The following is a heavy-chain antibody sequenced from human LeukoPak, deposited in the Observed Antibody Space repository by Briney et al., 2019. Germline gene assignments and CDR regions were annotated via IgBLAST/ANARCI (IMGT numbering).Heavy chain of an antibody. Sequence: ASVKVSCKASGGTFSSYAISWVRQAPGQGLEWMGRIIPILGIANYAQKFQGRVTITADKSTSTAYMELSSLRSEDTAVYYCASTVVDTAMVDYYYYGMDVWGQGTTVTVSS. CDR1: GGTFSSYA. CDR3: ASTVVDTAMVDYYYYGMDV. D-gene: IGHD5-18*01. CDR2: IIPILGIA. J-gene: IGHJ6*02. V-gene: IGHV1-69*04.